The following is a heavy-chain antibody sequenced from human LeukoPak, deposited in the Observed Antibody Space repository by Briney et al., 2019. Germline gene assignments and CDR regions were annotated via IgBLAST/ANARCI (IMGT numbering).Heavy chain of an antibody. CDR2: IIPILGIA. CDR3: ARDSVRYFDWSKYYFDY. V-gene: IGHV1-69*04. D-gene: IGHD3-9*01. CDR1: GGTFSSYA. J-gene: IGHJ4*02. Sequence: GASVKVSCKASGGTFSSYAISWVRQAPGQGLEWMGRIIPILGIANYAQKFQGRVTITADKSTSTAYMELSSLRSEDTAVYYCARDSVRYFDWSKYYFDYWGQGTLVTVSS.